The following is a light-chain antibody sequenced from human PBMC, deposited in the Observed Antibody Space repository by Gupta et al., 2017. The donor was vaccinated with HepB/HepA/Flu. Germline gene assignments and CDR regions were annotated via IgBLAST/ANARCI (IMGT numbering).Light chain of an antibody. V-gene: IGKV3-11*01. CDR1: QTVSNS. CDR3: QQYSKRPPWT. Sequence: IVLPQSPTTLSMSQGGRATLSCRASQTVSNSVAWYHQKPAQAPRLLIYEASNRATGIPARLSGSGSGTAYILIISSLEAADFAVYYCQQYSKRPPWTFGQGTQVEIK. J-gene: IGKJ1*01. CDR2: EAS.